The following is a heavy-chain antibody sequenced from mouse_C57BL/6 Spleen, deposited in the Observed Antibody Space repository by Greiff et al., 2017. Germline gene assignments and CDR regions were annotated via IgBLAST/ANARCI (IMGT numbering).Heavy chain of an antibody. D-gene: IGHD1-1*01. V-gene: IGHV1-82*01. CDR3: ARDYGSSFDY. J-gene: IGHJ2*01. Sequence: QVQLQQSGPELVKPGASVKISCKASGYAFSSSWMNWVKQRPGKGLEWIGRIYPGDGATNYNGKFKGKATLTADKSSSTAYMQLSSRTSEDSAVYFCARDYGSSFDYWGQGTTLTVSS. CDR1: GYAFSSSW. CDR2: IYPGDGAT.